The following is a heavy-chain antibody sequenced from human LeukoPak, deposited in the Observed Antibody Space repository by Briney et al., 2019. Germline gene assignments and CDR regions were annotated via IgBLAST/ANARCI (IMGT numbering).Heavy chain of an antibody. CDR3: ATDSSGYSYYFDY. V-gene: IGHV3-11*03. Sequence: PGGSLRLSCAAPGFMFHDYSIYWVRQAPGKGLEWVSYISSSSSYTNYADSVKGRFTISRDKAKNTLYLQMNSLRAEDTAVYYCATDSSGYSYYFDYWGQGTLVTVSS. J-gene: IGHJ4*02. D-gene: IGHD3-22*01. CDR1: GFMFHDYS. CDR2: ISSSSSYT.